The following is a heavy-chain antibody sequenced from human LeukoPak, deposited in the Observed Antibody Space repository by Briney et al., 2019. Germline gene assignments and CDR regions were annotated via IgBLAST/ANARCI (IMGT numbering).Heavy chain of an antibody. V-gene: IGHV1-18*04. CDR3: ARSGVGYFYDNTGYYPLDY. CDR2: ISAYTGNT. CDR1: GYTFTGYY. J-gene: IGHJ4*02. Sequence: ASVKVSCKASGYTFTGYYMHWVRQAPGQGLEWMGWISAYTGNTNYAQNFQGRVTMTTDTSTSTASMELRSLRSDDTAVYYCARSGVGYFYDNTGYYPLDYWGQGTLVTVSS. D-gene: IGHD3-22*01.